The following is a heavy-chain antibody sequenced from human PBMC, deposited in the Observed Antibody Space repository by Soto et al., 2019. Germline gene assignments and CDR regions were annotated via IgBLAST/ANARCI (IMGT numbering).Heavy chain of an antibody. CDR2: ISYDASNK. CDR1: GFTFSTYA. CDR3: ARWVYAFEY. Sequence: QVQLVESGGGVVQPGRSLRLSCAASGFTFSTYAMNWVRQAPGKGLEWVAAISYDASNKYYAGSVKGRFTISRDNYKNTLYLQMNSLRTEDTAMYYCARWVYAFEYWGQGTLVTVSS. V-gene: IGHV3-30-3*01. D-gene: IGHD6-13*01. J-gene: IGHJ4*02.